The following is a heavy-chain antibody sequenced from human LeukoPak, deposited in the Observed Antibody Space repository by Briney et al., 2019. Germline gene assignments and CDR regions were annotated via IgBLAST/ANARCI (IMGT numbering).Heavy chain of an antibody. CDR2: INPSGGST. V-gene: IGHV1-46*01. CDR1: GYTFTSYY. Sequence: ASVKVSCKASGYTFTSYYMHWVRQAPGQGLEWIGIINPSGGSTSYAQKFQGRVTMTRDMSTSTVYMELSSLRSEATAVYYCAREGGGYCTNGVCYRGEDYYYYMDVWGKGTTVTVSS. J-gene: IGHJ6*03. D-gene: IGHD2-8*01. CDR3: AREGGGYCTNGVCYRGEDYYYYMDV.